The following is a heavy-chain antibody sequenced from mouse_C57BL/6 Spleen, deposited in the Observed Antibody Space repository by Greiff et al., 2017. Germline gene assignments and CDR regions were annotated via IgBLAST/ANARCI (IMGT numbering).Heavy chain of an antibody. Sequence: VKVVESGPGLVAPSQSLSITCTVSGFSLTSYAISWVRQPPGKGLEWLGVIWTGGGTNYNSALKSRLSISKDNSKSQVFLKMNSLQTDDTARYYCARSNYGSRGYFDYWGQGTTLTVSS. CDR1: GFSLTSYA. CDR2: IWTGGGT. CDR3: ARSNYGSRGYFDY. V-gene: IGHV2-9-1*01. J-gene: IGHJ2*01. D-gene: IGHD1-1*01.